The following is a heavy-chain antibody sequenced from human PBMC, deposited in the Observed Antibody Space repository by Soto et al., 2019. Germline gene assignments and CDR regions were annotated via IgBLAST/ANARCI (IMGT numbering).Heavy chain of an antibody. CDR1: GGSVSSGTYY. V-gene: IGHV4-61*01. J-gene: IGHJ4*02. CDR2: IYYSGST. D-gene: IGHD3-22*01. CDR3: ARKSSGYYFIDDY. Sequence: PSETLSLTCTVSGGSVSSGTYYWTWIRQPPGKGLEWIGYIYYSGSTNYNPSLKSRVTISVDTSKNQFSLKLSSVTAADTAVYYCARKSSGYYFIDDYWGQGTLVTVSS.